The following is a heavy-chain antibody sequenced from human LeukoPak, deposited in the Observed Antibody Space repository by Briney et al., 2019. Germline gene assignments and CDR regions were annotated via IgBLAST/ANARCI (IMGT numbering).Heavy chain of an antibody. CDR2: ISYDGSNK. CDR1: GFTFSSYA. Sequence: PGGSLRLSCAASGFTFSSYAMHWVRQAPGKGLEWVAVISYDGSNKYYADSVKGRFTISRDNSKNTLYLQMNSLRAEDTAVYYCARGSGSYYGSFDYWGQGTLVTVSS. D-gene: IGHD1-26*01. CDR3: ARGSGSYYGSFDY. V-gene: IGHV3-30*04. J-gene: IGHJ4*02.